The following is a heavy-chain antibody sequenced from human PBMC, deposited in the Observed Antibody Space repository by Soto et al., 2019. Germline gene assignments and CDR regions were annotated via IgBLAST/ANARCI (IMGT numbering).Heavy chain of an antibody. D-gene: IGHD5-12*01. Sequence: EVQLLESGGGLVQPGGSLRLSCAASGFTFSSYAMSWVRQAPGKGLEWVSALTNSGGNTFYADSVKGRFTISRDNSKNSLYLQMNSLISEDTAVYLCAKNAEATIRFGYDYWGQGTLVTVSS. CDR3: AKNAEATIRFGYDY. J-gene: IGHJ4*02. CDR1: GFTFSSYA. V-gene: IGHV3-23*01. CDR2: LTNSGGNT.